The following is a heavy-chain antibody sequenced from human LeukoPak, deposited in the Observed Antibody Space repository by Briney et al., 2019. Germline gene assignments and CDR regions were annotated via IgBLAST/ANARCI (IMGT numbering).Heavy chain of an antibody. V-gene: IGHV4-39*01. J-gene: IGHJ4*02. D-gene: IGHD6-19*01. CDR2: VYYSGTT. CDR3: ARLGYNGGWYQYYFEY. Sequence: SETLSLTCAVSGASISTSAYYWGWIRQPPGKGLQWIGSVYYSGTTYYNPPLQSRVTISVDTSKNQFSLELTSVTAADAAVYYCARLGYNGGWYQYYFEYWGLGTLVTVSS. CDR1: GASISTSAYY.